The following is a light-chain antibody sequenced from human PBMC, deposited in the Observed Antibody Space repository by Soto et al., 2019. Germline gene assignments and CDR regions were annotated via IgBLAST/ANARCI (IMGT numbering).Light chain of an antibody. CDR3: EQYNSYWK. CDR2: DAS. CDR1: QSISSW. V-gene: IGKV1-5*01. Sequence: DRVAITCCASQSISSWLAWYQQKPGKAPKLLIYDASSLESGVPSRFSGSGSGTEFTLTISSLQPDDFATYYCEQYNSYWKLGQGTKVDIK. J-gene: IGKJ1*01.